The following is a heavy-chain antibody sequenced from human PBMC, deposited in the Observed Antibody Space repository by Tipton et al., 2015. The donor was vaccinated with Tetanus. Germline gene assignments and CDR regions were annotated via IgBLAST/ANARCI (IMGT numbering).Heavy chain of an antibody. CDR3: VKDGQEET. CDR1: GFTFNRSA. CDR2: ISGNGGSI. J-gene: IGHJ3*01. Sequence: SLRLSCSASGFTFNRSAMHWVRQVPGKGLEDVSVISGNGGSIEYADSVKGRFTISRDNSKSTLYLQMSGLRTEDTAVYFCVKDGQEETWGQGTTVTVPS. V-gene: IGHV3-64D*08.